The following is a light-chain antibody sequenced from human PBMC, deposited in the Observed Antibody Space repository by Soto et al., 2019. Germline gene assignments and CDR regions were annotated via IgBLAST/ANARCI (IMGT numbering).Light chain of an antibody. CDR2: GAS. CDR1: QSVRTN. V-gene: IGKV3-15*01. J-gene: IGKJ1*01. CDR3: QQYNNLWT. Sequence: EIVMTHSPATLSVSPGERATLSCRASQSVRTNLAWYQQKPGQAPRPLIYGASTRATGIPARFSGGGSGTEFTLTISSLQFEDFAVYYCQQYNNLWTFGQGTKVEIK.